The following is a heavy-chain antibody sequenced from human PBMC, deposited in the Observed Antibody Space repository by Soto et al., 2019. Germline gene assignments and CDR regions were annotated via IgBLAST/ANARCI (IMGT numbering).Heavy chain of an antibody. J-gene: IGHJ4*02. CDR1: GFTFSSYG. Sequence: PGGSLRLSCAASGFTFSSYGMHWVRQAPGKGLEWVAVIWYDGSNKYYADSVKGRFTISRDNSKNTLYLQMNSLRAEDTAVYYCARDSAGYSYGPSYYFDYWGQGTLVS. V-gene: IGHV3-33*01. CDR2: IWYDGSNK. D-gene: IGHD5-18*01. CDR3: ARDSAGYSYGPSYYFDY.